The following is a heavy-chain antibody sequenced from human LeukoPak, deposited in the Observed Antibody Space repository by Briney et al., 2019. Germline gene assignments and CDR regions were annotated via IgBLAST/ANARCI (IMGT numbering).Heavy chain of an antibody. CDR3: ARGYSSSWYPHFDF. D-gene: IGHD6-13*01. V-gene: IGHV4-39*07. J-gene: IGHJ4*02. Sequence: SETLSLTCSVSGDSISSSSYYWGWIRQPPGKGLEWIGSIFYSGITFYNPSLKSRVTISVDTSKNQFSLKLNSVTAADTAVYYCARGYSSSWYPHFDFWGQGTLVTVSS. CDR1: GDSISSSSYY. CDR2: IFYSGIT.